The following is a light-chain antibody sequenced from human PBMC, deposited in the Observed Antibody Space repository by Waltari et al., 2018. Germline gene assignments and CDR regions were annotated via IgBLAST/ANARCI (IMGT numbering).Light chain of an antibody. V-gene: IGKV1-5*03. CDR1: QSISIW. CDR2: KSS. J-gene: IGKJ2*01. CDR3: QHYDNYPVA. Sequence: DIQMTQSPFTLSASVGDSVAITCRASQSISIWLAWYQQRSGKAPKLLISKSSSLEAGVPSRFSGSASGTEFTLTITTLHPDDFATYYCQHYDNYPVAFGQGTKLEIK.